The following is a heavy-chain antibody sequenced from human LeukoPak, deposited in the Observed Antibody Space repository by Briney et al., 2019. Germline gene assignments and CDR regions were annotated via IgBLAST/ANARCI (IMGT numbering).Heavy chain of an antibody. CDR2: IKQDGGEK. CDR1: GFTITSYV. V-gene: IGHV3-7*03. D-gene: IGHD3-16*02. Sequence: GGSLRLSCTASGFTITSYVTSWVRQAPGKGLEWVANIKQDGGEKYYVDSVKGRFTISRDNSKNTLYLQMNSLRAEDTAVYYCAKGPLIMITFGGVIAASPFDIWGQGTMVTVSS. CDR3: AKGPLIMITFGGVIAASPFDI. J-gene: IGHJ3*02.